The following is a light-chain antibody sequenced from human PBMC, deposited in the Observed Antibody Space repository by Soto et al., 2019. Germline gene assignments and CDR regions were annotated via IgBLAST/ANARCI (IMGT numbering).Light chain of an antibody. CDR3: CSYASSSTFV. CDR1: SSDVGGYNL. V-gene: IGLV2-23*02. CDR2: EVT. Sequence: QSALTQPASVSGSPGQSITISCTGTSSDVGGYNLVSWYQQHPGKAPKVLIYEVTKRPSGVSNRFSGSKSGNTASLTISGLQAEDEADYYCCSYASSSTFVFGGGTKLTVL. J-gene: IGLJ2*01.